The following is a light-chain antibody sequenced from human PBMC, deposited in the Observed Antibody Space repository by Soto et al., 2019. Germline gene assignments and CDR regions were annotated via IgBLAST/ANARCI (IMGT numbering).Light chain of an antibody. CDR3: QQYNTYPWT. J-gene: IGKJ1*01. CDR1: QSISSW. Sequence: DIQMTQSPSTLSASVGDRVTITCRASQSISSWLAWYQQKPGKAPKLLIYKASSVETGVPSRFSGSGSGTEFTLTISSMQPDDFATYYSQQYNTYPWTFGQVTKVEI. V-gene: IGKV1-5*03. CDR2: KAS.